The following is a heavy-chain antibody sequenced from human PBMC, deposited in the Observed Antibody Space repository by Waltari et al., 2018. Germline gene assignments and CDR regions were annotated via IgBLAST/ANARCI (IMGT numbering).Heavy chain of an antibody. CDR2: IYYSGST. D-gene: IGHD3-22*01. V-gene: IGHV4-39*07. Sequence: QLQLQESGPGLVKPSETLSLTCTVSGGSISSSSYYWGWIRQPPGKGLEWIGSIYYSGSTYYNPSLKSRVTISVDTSKNQFSLKRSSVTAADTAVYYCARIRSSGYYYMPDYWGQGTLVTVSS. CDR3: ARIRSSGYYYMPDY. CDR1: GGSISSSSYY. J-gene: IGHJ4*02.